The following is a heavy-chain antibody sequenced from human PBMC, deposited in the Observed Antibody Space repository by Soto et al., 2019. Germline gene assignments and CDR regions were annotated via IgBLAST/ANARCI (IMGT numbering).Heavy chain of an antibody. V-gene: IGHV3-74*01. D-gene: IGHD5-18*01. CDR2: INSDGSST. CDR3: ARDLRGYSYGDSYYYYGMDV. CDR1: GFTFSSYW. Sequence: GGSLRLSCAASGFTFSSYWMHWVRQAPGKGLVWVSRINSDGSSTSYADSVKGRFTISRDNAKNTLYLQMNSLRAEDTAVYYCARDLRGYSYGDSYYYYGMDVWGQGTTVTVSS. J-gene: IGHJ6*02.